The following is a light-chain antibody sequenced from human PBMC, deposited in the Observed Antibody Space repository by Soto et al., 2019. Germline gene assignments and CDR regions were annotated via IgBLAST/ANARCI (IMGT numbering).Light chain of an antibody. J-gene: IGKJ4*01. CDR2: AAS. CDR3: QQYGGSLPVT. CDR1: QSVTNNY. V-gene: IGKV3-20*01. Sequence: EIVLTQSPGTLSLSPGERATLSCRASQSVTNNYLAWYQQKPGQAPRLLIYAASSRATGIPDRFSGSGSGINFTLTISRLEPEAFAEYYCQQYGGSLPVTFCGGTTVAIK.